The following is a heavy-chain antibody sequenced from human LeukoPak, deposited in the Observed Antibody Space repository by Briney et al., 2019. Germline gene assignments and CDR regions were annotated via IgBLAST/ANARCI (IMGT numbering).Heavy chain of an antibody. Sequence: SVKVSCKASGGTFSSYAISWVRQAPGQGLEWMGGIIPIFGTANYAQKFQGRVTITADESTSTAYMELSSLRSEDTAVYYCARGPYDSSGYYYVPFDYWGQGTLVTVSS. CDR1: GGTFSSYA. V-gene: IGHV1-69*01. J-gene: IGHJ4*02. D-gene: IGHD3-22*01. CDR2: IIPIFGTA. CDR3: ARGPYDSSGYYYVPFDY.